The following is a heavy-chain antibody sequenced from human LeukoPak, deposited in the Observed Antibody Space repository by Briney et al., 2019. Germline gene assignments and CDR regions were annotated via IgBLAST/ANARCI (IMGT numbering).Heavy chain of an antibody. CDR2: INPNSGGT. CDR1: GYIFTSYG. V-gene: IGHV1-2*02. CDR3: ARGRSSVRGVVLYYMDV. J-gene: IGHJ6*03. D-gene: IGHD3-10*01. Sequence: ASVKVSCKASGYIFTSYGISWVRQAPGQGLEWMGWINPNSGGTNYAQKFQGRVTMTRDTSIGTAYMELSSLRSEDTAVYYCARGRSSVRGVVLYYMDVWGKGTTVTISS.